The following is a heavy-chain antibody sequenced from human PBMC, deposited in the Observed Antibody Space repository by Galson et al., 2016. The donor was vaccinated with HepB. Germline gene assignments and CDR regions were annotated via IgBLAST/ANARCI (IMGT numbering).Heavy chain of an antibody. CDR1: GFTFSSYA. CDR2: ISFDGAHK. D-gene: IGHD1-1*01. CDR3: ARDADLTIGTPPLLDY. V-gene: IGHV3-30-3*01. Sequence: SLRLSCAASGFTFSSYAMHWVRQAPDKGLEWVAVISFDGAHKYYADSVKGRFTVSRDNSKNTLYVQVNSLIIEDTGVYYCARDADLTIGTPPLLDYWGQGAVVTVSS. J-gene: IGHJ4*02.